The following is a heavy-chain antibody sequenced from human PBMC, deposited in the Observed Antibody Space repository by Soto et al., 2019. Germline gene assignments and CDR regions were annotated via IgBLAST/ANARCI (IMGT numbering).Heavy chain of an antibody. J-gene: IGHJ4*02. Sequence: QVQLQESGPGLVKPSGTLSLTCAVSSGSISSSNWWSWVRQPPGKGLEWIGEIYHSGSTNNNPPLKSRVTISVDKTKNQFSLKLSSVTAADTAVYYCARGGAETGKRGPLSLDYWGQGTLVTVSS. CDR3: ARGGAETGKRGPLSLDY. V-gene: IGHV4-4*02. D-gene: IGHD1-1*01. CDR1: SGSISSSNW. CDR2: IYHSGST.